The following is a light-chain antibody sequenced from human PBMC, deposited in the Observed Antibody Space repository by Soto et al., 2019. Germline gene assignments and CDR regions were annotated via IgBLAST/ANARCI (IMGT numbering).Light chain of an antibody. Sequence: QSVLAQPASVSGSPGQSITISCTGSSSNIGAGHDVHGYQQLPGTAPKLLIYGNXNRXSGVPDRFSGSKSGTSASLAITGLQAEDEADYYCQSYDSSLSGSRVFGTGTKVTVL. CDR2: GNX. J-gene: IGLJ1*01. CDR1: SSNIGAGHD. V-gene: IGLV1-40*01. CDR3: QSYDSSLSGSRV.